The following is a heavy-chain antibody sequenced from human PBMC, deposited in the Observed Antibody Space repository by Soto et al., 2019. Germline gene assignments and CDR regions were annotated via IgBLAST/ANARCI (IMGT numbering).Heavy chain of an antibody. CDR2: IYYSGST. Sequence: SETLSLTCTVSGGSISSYYWSWIRQPPGKGLEWIGYIYYSGSTNYNPSLKSRVTISVDTSKNQFSLKLSSVTAADTAVYYCATMVYSSSPGYGMDVWGQGTTVTLSS. CDR3: ATMVYSSSPGYGMDV. CDR1: GGSISSYY. V-gene: IGHV4-59*01. J-gene: IGHJ6*02. D-gene: IGHD6-6*01.